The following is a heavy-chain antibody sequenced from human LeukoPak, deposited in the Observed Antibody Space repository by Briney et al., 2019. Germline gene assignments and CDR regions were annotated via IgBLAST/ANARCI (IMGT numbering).Heavy chain of an antibody. CDR3: AKRPGGTPGGYYFDY. J-gene: IGHJ4*02. CDR1: RFTFSNYA. CDR2: ISYDGSNK. Sequence: GRSLRLSCAASRFTFSNYAMLWVRQAPGKGLVGVAVISYDGSNKYYADSVKGRFNISRDNSKNRLYLQMNSLRAEDTAVYYCAKRPGGTPGGYYFDYWGQGTLVTVSS. V-gene: IGHV3-30-3*02. D-gene: IGHD3-16*01.